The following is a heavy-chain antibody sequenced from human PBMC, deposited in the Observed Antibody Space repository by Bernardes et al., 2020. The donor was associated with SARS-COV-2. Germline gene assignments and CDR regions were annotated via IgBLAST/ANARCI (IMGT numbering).Heavy chain of an antibody. J-gene: IGHJ6*02. CDR1: GGSISSSVYY. Sequence: SEPLSLTCTVSGGSISSSVYYWGWIRQPPGKGLEWIGSIYLSGSTFYKPSLESRITIFVDASKNQFSLKLSSVTAADTAVYYCATTPSMSGIDVWGQGTTVVVSS. CDR2: IYLSGST. V-gene: IGHV4-39*01. CDR3: ATTPSMSGIDV.